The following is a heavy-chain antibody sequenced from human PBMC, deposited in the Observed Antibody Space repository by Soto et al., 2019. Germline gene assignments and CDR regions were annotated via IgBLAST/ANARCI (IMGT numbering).Heavy chain of an antibody. V-gene: IGHV3-66*01. CDR2: IYRDGSR. J-gene: IGHJ1*01. CDR1: GFTVSSNH. D-gene: IGHD2-15*01. CDR3: VRGYCTGNSCNRFQN. Sequence: GGSLILSCAASGFTVSSNHMSWVRQAPGKGLEWVSVIYRDGSRYYADSVKARFTISRDISRNTLFLQMDSLRAGDTAIYYCVRGYCTGNSCNRFQNWGQGTLVTVSS.